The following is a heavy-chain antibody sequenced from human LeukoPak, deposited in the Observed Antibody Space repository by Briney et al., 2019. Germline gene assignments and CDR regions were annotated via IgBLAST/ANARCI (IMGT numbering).Heavy chain of an antibody. CDR1: GYSISSGYY. D-gene: IGHD3-16*01. CDR2: IYHSGST. Sequence: PSETLSLACTVSGYSISSGYYWGWIRQPPGKGLEWIGSIYHSGSTYYNPPLKSRVTISVDTSKNQFSLKLSSVTAADTAVYYCASYSSLDFDYWGQGTLVTVSS. V-gene: IGHV4-38-2*02. J-gene: IGHJ4*02. CDR3: ASYSSLDFDY.